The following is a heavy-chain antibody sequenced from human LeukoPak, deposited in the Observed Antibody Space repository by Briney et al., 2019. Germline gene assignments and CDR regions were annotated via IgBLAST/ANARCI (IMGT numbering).Heavy chain of an antibody. CDR3: AKKSSVVVTAGDAFDI. CDR2: IIPIFGIA. V-gene: IGHV1-69*04. D-gene: IGHD2-21*02. J-gene: IGHJ3*02. Sequence: SVKVSCKASGGTFSSYAISWVRQAPGQGLEWMGRIIPIFGIANYAQKFQGRVTITADKSTSTAYMELSSLRSEDTAVYYCAKKSSVVVTAGDAFDIWGQGTMITVSS. CDR1: GGTFSSYA.